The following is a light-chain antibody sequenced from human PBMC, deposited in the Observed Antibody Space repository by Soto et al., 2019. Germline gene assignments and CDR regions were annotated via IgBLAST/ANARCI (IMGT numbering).Light chain of an antibody. CDR3: QQSFSTPRT. Sequence: IVLTQSPGTLSLSPGERATLSCRASQSVSSSYLAWYQQKPGQAPRLLSYGASSRATGIPDRFSGSGSGTDFTLTISRLRPEDFATYTCQQSFSTPRTFGQGTKVDIK. CDR2: GAS. V-gene: IGKV3-20*01. CDR1: QSVSSSY. J-gene: IGKJ1*01.